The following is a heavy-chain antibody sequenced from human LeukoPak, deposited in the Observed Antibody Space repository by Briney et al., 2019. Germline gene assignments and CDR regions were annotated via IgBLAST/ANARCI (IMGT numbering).Heavy chain of an antibody. CDR1: GGSISSYY. D-gene: IGHD3-3*01. J-gene: IGHJ5*02. V-gene: IGHV4-59*08. Sequence: SETLSLTCTVSGGSISSYYLSWIRQPPGKGLEWIGYIYYSGSTNYNPSLKSRVTISVDTSKNQFSLKLSSVTAADTAVYYCARHSSDFWTGEYWFDPWGQGTLVTVSS. CDR3: ARHSSDFWTGEYWFDP. CDR2: IYYSGST.